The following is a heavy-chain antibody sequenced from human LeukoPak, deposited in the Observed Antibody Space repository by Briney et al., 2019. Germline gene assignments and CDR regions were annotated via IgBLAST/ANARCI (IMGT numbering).Heavy chain of an antibody. CDR2: IYMSGST. D-gene: IGHD7-27*01. J-gene: IGHJ6*03. Sequence: SQTLSLTCTVSGGSIRSGTDYWSWIRQPAGKGLEWIGRIYMSGSTDYNPSFKSRVTMSVDTSKNQVSLKLRSVTAADTAVYYCARVVWGGDFHYSLDVWGKGTTVIVSS. CDR3: ARVVWGGDFHYSLDV. CDR1: GGSIRSGTDY. V-gene: IGHV4-61*02.